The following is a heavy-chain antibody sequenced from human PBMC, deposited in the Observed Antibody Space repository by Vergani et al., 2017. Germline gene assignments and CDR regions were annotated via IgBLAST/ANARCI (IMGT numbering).Heavy chain of an antibody. D-gene: IGHD3-22*01. V-gene: IGHV3-23*01. Sequence: EVLLLESGGGLIQPGGSLRLSCAASGFTFSNYAMSWVRQAPGKGLEWVSGISGSGGSTYYADSVKGRFTISRDNSKNTLYLQMNSLRAEETAVDYCAKGTQYYYDSSGYYKHWGQGTLVTVSS. CDR1: GFTFSNYA. CDR3: AKGTQYYYDSSGYYKH. CDR2: ISGSGGST. J-gene: IGHJ1*01.